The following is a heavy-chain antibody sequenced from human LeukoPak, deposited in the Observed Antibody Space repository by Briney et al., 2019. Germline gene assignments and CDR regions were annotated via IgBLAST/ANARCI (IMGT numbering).Heavy chain of an antibody. Sequence: GGSLRLSCAASGFTFSSYSMNWVRQAPGKGLEWVSSISSSSSYIYYADSVKSRFTISRDNAKNSLYLQMNSLRAEDTAVYYCARDSGGWYYDSSGSLDFDYWGQGTLVTVSS. CDR1: GFTFSSYS. J-gene: IGHJ4*02. CDR2: ISSSSSYI. D-gene: IGHD3-22*01. CDR3: ARDSGGWYYDSSGSLDFDY. V-gene: IGHV3-21*01.